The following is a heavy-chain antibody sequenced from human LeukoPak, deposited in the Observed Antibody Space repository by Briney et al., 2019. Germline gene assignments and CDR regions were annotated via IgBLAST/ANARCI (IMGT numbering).Heavy chain of an antibody. D-gene: IGHD5-18*01. CDR1: GFTFGSYD. CDR3: AKRASSGAYSYDY. Sequence: GGSLRLSCAASGFTFGSYDMHWVRQAPGKGLEWVVFIRYDGSNENYADSVKGRFTISRDNSKNTLNLQMNSLRPEDTAVYYCAKRASSGAYSYDYWGQGTLVTVSS. CDR2: IRYDGSNE. J-gene: IGHJ4*02. V-gene: IGHV3-30*02.